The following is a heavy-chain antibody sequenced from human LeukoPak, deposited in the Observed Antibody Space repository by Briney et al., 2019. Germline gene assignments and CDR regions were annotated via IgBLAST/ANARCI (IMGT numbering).Heavy chain of an antibody. D-gene: IGHD6-19*01. CDR2: INPNSGGT. V-gene: IGHV1-2*02. J-gene: IGHJ6*02. Sequence: GASVKVSCKVSGYTFTGYYMHWVRQAPGQGLEWMGWINPNSGGTNYAQKFQGRVTMTRDTSISTAYMELSRLRSDDTAVYYCARGYSSGRDSDMDVWGQGTTVTVSS. CDR3: ARGYSSGRDSDMDV. CDR1: GYTFTGYY.